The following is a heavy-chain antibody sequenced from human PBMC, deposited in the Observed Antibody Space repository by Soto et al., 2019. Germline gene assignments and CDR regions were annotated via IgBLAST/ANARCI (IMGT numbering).Heavy chain of an antibody. V-gene: IGHV3-30-3*01. CDR1: VFTFSSYA. CDR2: ISYDGSNK. J-gene: IGHJ6*02. D-gene: IGHD3-3*01. Sequence: GWSLRLSCASSVFTFSSYAMHWVRQAPGKGLEWVAVISYDGSNKYYADSVKGRFTISRDNSKNTLYLQMNSLRAEDTAVYYCARSLRVQDYYYYGMDVWGQGTTVTVSS. CDR3: ARSLRVQDYYYYGMDV.